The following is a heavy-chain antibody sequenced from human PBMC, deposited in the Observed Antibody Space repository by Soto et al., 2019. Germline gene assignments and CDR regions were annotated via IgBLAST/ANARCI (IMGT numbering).Heavy chain of an antibody. J-gene: IGHJ6*03. CDR2: IYYSGST. D-gene: IGHD4-17*01. CDR1: GGSISSSSYY. V-gene: IGHV4-39*01. Sequence: SETLSLTCTVSGGSISSSSYYWGWIRQPPGKGLEWIGSIYYSGSTYYNPSLKSRVTISVDTSKNQFSLKLSSVTAADTAVYYCTNDYGDYYYYYYMDVWGKGTTVTVSS. CDR3: TNDYGDYYYYYYMDV.